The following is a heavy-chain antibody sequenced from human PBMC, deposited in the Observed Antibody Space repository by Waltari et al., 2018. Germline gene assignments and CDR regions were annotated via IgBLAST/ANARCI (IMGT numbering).Heavy chain of an antibody. Sequence: QVQLVESGGGVVQPGRSLRLSCAASGFTFSSYAMHWFRQAPGKGLEWVAVISDDGSNKYYADSVKGRFTISRDNSKNMLYLQMNSLRAEDTAVYYCAISGYSSGWYGYFQHWGQGTLVTVSS. D-gene: IGHD6-19*01. CDR3: AISGYSSGWYGYFQH. V-gene: IGHV3-30-3*01. CDR1: GFTFSSYA. CDR2: ISDDGSNK. J-gene: IGHJ1*01.